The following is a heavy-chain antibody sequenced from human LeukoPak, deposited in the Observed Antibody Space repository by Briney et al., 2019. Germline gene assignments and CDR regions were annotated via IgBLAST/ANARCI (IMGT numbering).Heavy chain of an antibody. CDR1: GYTFTDYY. J-gene: IGHJ4*02. D-gene: IGHD5-18*01. Sequence: ASVKVSCKASGYTFTDYYMHWVRQAPGQGLEWMGWINPNIGATNYAQKFQGRVTLTRDTFISTAYMELSRLRSDDVAMYYCARYTAMFRGFDFWGQGTLVTVSS. V-gene: IGHV1-2*02. CDR3: ARYTAMFRGFDF. CDR2: INPNIGAT.